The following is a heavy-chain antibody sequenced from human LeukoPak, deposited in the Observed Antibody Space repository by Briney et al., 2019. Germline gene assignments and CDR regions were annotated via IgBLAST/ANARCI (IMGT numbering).Heavy chain of an antibody. V-gene: IGHV3-33*01. J-gene: IGHJ4*02. CDR3: ARGSGLGPTTAFDY. D-gene: IGHD1-26*01. CDR1: GFTFDTYG. CDR2: IWYDGGHK. Sequence: GGSLRLSCAASGFTFDTYGMHWVRQAPGKGLEWVAVIWYDGGHKYYAGSVKGRFTVSRDNSQNTLYLQMNSLRADDTALYYCARGSGLGPTTAFDYWGQGTLVTVSS.